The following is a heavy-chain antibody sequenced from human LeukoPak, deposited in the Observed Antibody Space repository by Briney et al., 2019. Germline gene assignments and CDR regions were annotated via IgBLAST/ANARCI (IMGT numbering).Heavy chain of an antibody. CDR2: ISPTGSTT. D-gene: IGHD6-25*01. V-gene: IGHV3-74*01. J-gene: IGHJ4*02. Sequence: GGSLRLSCTASGFSFSGHWMHWARQLPGKGLVWVSRISPTGSTTSYADSVKGRFTVSRDNAKNTLYLQVNNLRAEDTAVYYCARGRNSNGSGLDFWGQRTLLTASS. CDR3: ARGRNSNGSGLDF. CDR1: GFSFSGHW.